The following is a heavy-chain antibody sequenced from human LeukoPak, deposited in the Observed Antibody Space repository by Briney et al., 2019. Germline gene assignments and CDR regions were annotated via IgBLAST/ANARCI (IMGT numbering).Heavy chain of an antibody. CDR2: IYYSGST. CDR3: ARALMPSGYYDSSGYYTGWFDH. CDR1: GGSISSGGYY. V-gene: IGHV4-31*03. Sequence: PSQTLSLTCTVSGGSISSGGYYWSWIRQHPGRGLEWIGYIYYSGSTYYNPSLKSRVTISVDTSKNQFSLKLSSVTAADTAVYYCARALMPSGYYDSSGYYTGWFDHWGQGTLVTVSS. J-gene: IGHJ5*02. D-gene: IGHD3-22*01.